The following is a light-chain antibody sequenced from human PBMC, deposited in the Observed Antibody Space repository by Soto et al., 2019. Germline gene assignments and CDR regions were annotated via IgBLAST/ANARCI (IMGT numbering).Light chain of an antibody. Sequence: QSVLTQPPSVSGTPGQRVIISCSGSRSNIGSNSVNWYQQLPGTAPKLLIYINDQRPSGVPDRFSGSTSGTSVSLAISGLQSEDEADYDCASGDYRLKGYVYGTGTKVT. CDR2: IND. J-gene: IGLJ1*01. CDR1: RSNIGSNS. CDR3: ASGDYRLKGYV. V-gene: IGLV1-44*01.